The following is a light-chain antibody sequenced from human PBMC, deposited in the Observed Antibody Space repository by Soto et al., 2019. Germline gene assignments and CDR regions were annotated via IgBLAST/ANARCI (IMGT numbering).Light chain of an antibody. CDR1: QGIRSF. CDR3: QKLNIYLRT. Sequence: DIQLTQSPSFLSASVGDRVTITCRASQGIRSFLAWYQQKPGKAPKLLIYAASTLQSGVPSRFSGSGSGTEFAPTISGLKPEDFATNNCQKLNIYLRTFGKGTRVE. V-gene: IGKV1-9*01. CDR2: AAS. J-gene: IGKJ1*01.